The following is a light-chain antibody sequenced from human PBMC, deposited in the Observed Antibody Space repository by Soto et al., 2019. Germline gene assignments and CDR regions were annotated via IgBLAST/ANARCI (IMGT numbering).Light chain of an antibody. CDR1: QGFISW. Sequence: DIQMTQSPSSVSASVGDRVPITCRASQGFISWLAWYQQKPGKAPKLLIYAASSLHSGVPSRFSGSGSGTDFTLTISSLQPEDFASYFCQHTFNSPPWTFGQGTKVDIK. J-gene: IGKJ1*01. V-gene: IGKV1-12*01. CDR2: AAS. CDR3: QHTFNSPPWT.